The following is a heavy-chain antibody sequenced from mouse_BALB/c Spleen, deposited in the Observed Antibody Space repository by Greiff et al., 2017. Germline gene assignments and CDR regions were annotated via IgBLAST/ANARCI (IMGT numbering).Heavy chain of an antibody. CDR1: GFTFSNYW. V-gene: IGHV6-6*02. D-gene: IGHD2-14*01. Sequence: DVKLQESGGGLVQPGGSMKLSCVASGFTFSNYWMNWVRQSPEKGLEWVAEIRLKSNNYATHYAESVKGRFTISRDDSKSSVYLQMNNLRAEDTGIYYCTRLLYRYGYAMDYWGQGTSVTVSS. CDR3: TRLLYRYGYAMDY. CDR2: IRLKSNNYAT. J-gene: IGHJ4*01.